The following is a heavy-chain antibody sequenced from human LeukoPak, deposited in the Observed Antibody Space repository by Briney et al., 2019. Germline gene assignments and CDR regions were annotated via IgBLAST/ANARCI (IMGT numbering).Heavy chain of an antibody. CDR3: ARAPLSRISNWFDP. J-gene: IGHJ5*02. CDR1: GYSISSGYY. CDR2: IYHSGST. D-gene: IGHD2-15*01. V-gene: IGHV4-38-2*01. Sequence: SETLSLTCAVSGYSISSGYYWGWIRQPPGKGLEWIGSIYHSGSTYYNPSLKSRVTISVDTSKNQFSLKLSSVTAADTAVYYCARAPLSRISNWFDPWGQGTLVTVSS.